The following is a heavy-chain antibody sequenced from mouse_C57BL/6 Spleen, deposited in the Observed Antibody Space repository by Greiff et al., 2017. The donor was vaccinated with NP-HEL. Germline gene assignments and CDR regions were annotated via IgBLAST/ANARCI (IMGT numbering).Heavy chain of an antibody. D-gene: IGHD1-1*01. CDR2: ISSGSSTL. V-gene: IGHV5-17*01. CDR1: GFTFSDYG. CDR3: ASPYGSSYWYFDV. J-gene: IGHJ1*03. Sequence: EVKLVESGGGLVKPGGSLKLSCAASGFTFSDYGMHWVRQAPEKGLEWVAYISSGSSTLYYADTVKGRFTISRDNAKNTLFLQMTSLRSGDTAMYYCASPYGSSYWYFDVWGTGTTVTVSS.